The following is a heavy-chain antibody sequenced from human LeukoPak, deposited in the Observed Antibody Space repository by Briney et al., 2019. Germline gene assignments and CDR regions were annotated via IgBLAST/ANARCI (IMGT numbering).Heavy chain of an antibody. V-gene: IGHV1-18*01. CDR1: GYTFTSYG. D-gene: IGHD3-22*01. Sequence: ASVKVSCKASGYTFTSYGINWVRQAPGQGLEWMGWISAYNGNTHYAQKLQDRVTMTTDTSTTTAYMELRSLRSDDTAVYYCAATYYYDTSGYTGAFDVWGQGTMVTVSS. J-gene: IGHJ3*01. CDR2: ISAYNGNT. CDR3: AATYYYDTSGYTGAFDV.